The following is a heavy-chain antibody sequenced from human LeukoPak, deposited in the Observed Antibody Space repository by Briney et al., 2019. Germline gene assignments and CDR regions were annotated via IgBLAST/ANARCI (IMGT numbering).Heavy chain of an antibody. D-gene: IGHD5-18*01. J-gene: IGHJ6*03. CDR3: ARGRGYSYGWSYYYYYYMDV. Sequence: GASVKVSCKASGGTFSSYAISWVRQAPGQGLEWMGGIIPIFGTANYAQKFQGRVTITTDESTSTAYMELSSLRSEDTAVYYCARGRGYSYGWSYYYYYYMDVWGKGTTVTVPS. CDR2: IIPIFGTA. CDR1: GGTFSSYA. V-gene: IGHV1-69*05.